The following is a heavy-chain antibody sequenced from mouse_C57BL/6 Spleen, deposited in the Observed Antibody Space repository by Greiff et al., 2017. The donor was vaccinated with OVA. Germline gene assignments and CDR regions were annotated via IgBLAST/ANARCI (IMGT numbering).Heavy chain of an antibody. CDR3: ARYDDYDRDWYFDV. CDR2: IRNKANGYTT. J-gene: IGHJ1*03. CDR1: GFTFTDYY. V-gene: IGHV7-3*01. D-gene: IGHD2-4*01. Sequence: EVQVVESGGGLVQPGGSLSLSCAASGFTFTDYYMSWVRQPPGKALEWLGFIRNKANGYTTEYSASVKGRFTISRDNSQSILYLQMNALRAEDSATYYCARYDDYDRDWYFDVWGTGTTVTVSS.